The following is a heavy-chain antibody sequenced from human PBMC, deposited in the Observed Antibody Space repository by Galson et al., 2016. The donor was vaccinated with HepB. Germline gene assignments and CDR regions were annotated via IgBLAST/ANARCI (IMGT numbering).Heavy chain of an antibody. CDR2: ITSAGDKQ. D-gene: IGHD1-26*01. J-gene: IGHJ4*02. Sequence: SLRLSCAASGFSFNTYSMHWVRQAPGKGLEWVAAITSAGDKQYYTDSVRGRFTISRDKSNNMMYLHMNSLRPEDTSVYYCARDAMGRGSGSYSAFDYWGQGA. CDR3: ARDAMGRGSGSYSAFDY. V-gene: IGHV3-30*04. CDR1: GFSFNTYS.